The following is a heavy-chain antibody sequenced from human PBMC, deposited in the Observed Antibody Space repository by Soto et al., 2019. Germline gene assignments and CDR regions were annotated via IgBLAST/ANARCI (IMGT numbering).Heavy chain of an antibody. J-gene: IGHJ6*02. CDR3: ARAWGDGHKVYYYYYGMDV. D-gene: IGHD3-10*01. V-gene: IGHV5-51*01. CDR1: GYSFTSYW. CDR2: IYPGDSDT. Sequence: GESLKISCKGSGYSFTSYWIGWVRQMPGKGLEWMGIIYPGDSDTRYSLSFQGQVTISADKSISTAYLQWSSLKASDTAMYYCARAWGDGHKVYYYYYGMDVWGQGTTVTVSS.